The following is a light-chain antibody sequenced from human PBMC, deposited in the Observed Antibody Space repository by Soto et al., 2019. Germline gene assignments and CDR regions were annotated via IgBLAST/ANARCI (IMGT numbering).Light chain of an antibody. CDR1: SSDVGGYNY. CDR3: IPYTGKSASYV. V-gene: IGLV2-14*01. J-gene: IGLJ1*01. Sequence: QSVLTQPASVSGSPGQSITISCTGTSSDVGGYNYVSWYQLHPGKAPKLMVYEVSNRPSGVSNRFSGSKSGNTASPTISGLQAEDEADYYCIPYTGKSASYVFGTGTKVTVL. CDR2: EVS.